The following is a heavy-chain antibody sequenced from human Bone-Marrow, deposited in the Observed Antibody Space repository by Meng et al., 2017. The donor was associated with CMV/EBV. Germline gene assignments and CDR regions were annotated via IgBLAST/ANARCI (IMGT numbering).Heavy chain of an antibody. CDR1: GFTFSSYW. V-gene: IGHV3-7*03. CDR2: IKQDGSEK. Sequence: GESLKISCAASGFTFSSYWMSWVRQAPGKGLEWVANIKQDGSEKYYVDSVKGRFTISRDNAKNSLYLQMNSLRAEDTALYYCAKERGYSYGSFDYWGHGTLVTVSS. J-gene: IGHJ4*01. D-gene: IGHD5-18*01. CDR3: AKERGYSYGSFDY.